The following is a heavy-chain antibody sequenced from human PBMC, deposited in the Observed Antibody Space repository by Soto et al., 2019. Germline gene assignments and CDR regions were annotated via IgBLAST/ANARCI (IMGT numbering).Heavy chain of an antibody. D-gene: IGHD6-13*01. J-gene: IGHJ4*02. Sequence: QVQLQESGPGLVKPSGTLSLTCAVSGGSISSSNWWSWVRQPPGKGLEWIGEIYHSGSTNYNPSRKTRVTMSVDKSKNQFSLTLSSVTAADTAVYYCARAAMGGSSWPFDYWGQGTLVTVSS. CDR2: IYHSGST. V-gene: IGHV4-4*02. CDR1: GGSISSSNW. CDR3: ARAAMGGSSWPFDY.